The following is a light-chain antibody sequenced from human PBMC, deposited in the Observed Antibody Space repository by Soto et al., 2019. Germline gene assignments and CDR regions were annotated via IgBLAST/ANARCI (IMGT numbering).Light chain of an antibody. J-gene: IGKJ5*01. CDR2: DAS. CDR3: QQRSNWPPVIT. CDR1: QSVSSY. V-gene: IGKV3-11*01. Sequence: EIVLTQSPATLSLSPGERATLSCRASQSVSSYLAWYQQKPGQAPRLLIYDASNRATGIPARFSGSGSGTDFTLTISSLEPEDFAVYYCQQRSNWPPVITFGQGRRLE.